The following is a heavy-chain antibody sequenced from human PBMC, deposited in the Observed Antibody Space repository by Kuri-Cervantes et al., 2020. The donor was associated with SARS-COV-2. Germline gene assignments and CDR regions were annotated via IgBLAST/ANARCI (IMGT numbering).Heavy chain of an antibody. CDR1: GGTFSSYA. CDR2: IIPILGIA. V-gene: IGHV1-69*04. D-gene: IGHD3-10*01. Sequence: SVKVSCKASGGTFSSYAISWVRQAPGQGLEWMGRIIPILGIANYAQKFQGRVTITADKSTSTAYMELSSLRSENTAVYYCARSANYGSGSYYMSYGMDVWGQGTTVTVSS. J-gene: IGHJ6*02. CDR3: ARSANYGSGSYYMSYGMDV.